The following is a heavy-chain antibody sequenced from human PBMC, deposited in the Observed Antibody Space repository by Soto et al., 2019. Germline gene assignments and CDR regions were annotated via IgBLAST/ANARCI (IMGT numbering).Heavy chain of an antibody. CDR2: ISAYNGNT. V-gene: IGHV1-18*01. Sequence: QVQLVQSGAEVKEPGASVKVSCKTSGYTFTTYSISWVRQAPGQGLEWMGWISAYNGNTNYAQKFQGRVTMTTDTSTTTAYMELRSLRSDHTAVFYWARAHRPPTEPRYYFDSWGQRTLVTVPS. CDR1: GYTFTTYS. J-gene: IGHJ4*02. CDR3: ARAHRPPTEPRYYFDS. D-gene: IGHD4-4*01.